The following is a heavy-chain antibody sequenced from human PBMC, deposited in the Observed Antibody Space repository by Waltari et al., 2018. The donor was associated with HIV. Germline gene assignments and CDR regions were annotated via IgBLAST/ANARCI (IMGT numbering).Heavy chain of an antibody. V-gene: IGHV1-69*06. CDR3: ARGLITMVRGVIFENGWFDP. CDR1: GGTFSSYA. CDR2: IIPIFGTA. J-gene: IGHJ5*02. D-gene: IGHD3-10*01. Sequence: QVQLVQSGAEVKKPGSSVKVSCKASGGTFSSYAISWVRQAPGQGLEWMGGIIPIFGTANYAQKFQGRVTITADKSTSTAYMELSSLRSEDTAVYYCARGLITMVRGVIFENGWFDPWGQGTLVTVSS.